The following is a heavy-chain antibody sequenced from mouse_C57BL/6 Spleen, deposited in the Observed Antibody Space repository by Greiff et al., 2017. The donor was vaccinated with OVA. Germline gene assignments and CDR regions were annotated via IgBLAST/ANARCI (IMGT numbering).Heavy chain of an antibody. J-gene: IGHJ2*01. CDR3: ARCFYGSSSFDY. Sequence: VQLQQSGAELVKPGASVKLSCKASGYTFTSYWMHWVKQRPGRGLEWIRRIDPNSGGTKYNEKFKSKATLTVDKPSSTAYMQLSSLTSEDSAVYYCARCFYGSSSFDYWGQGTTLTVSS. V-gene: IGHV1-72*01. CDR1: GYTFTSYW. D-gene: IGHD1-1*01. CDR2: IDPNSGGT.